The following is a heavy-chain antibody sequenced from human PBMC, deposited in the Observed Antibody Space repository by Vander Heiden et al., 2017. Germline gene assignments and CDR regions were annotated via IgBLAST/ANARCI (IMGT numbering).Heavy chain of an antibody. Sequence: EVQLVESGGGLIQPGGSLRLSCAASGFTVSSNYMSWVRQAPGKGLEWVSVIYSGGSTYYADSVKGRFTISRDNSKNTLYLQMKSMRAEDTAVYYCARARYYDSSGALDYWGQGTLVTVSS. CDR2: IYSGGST. V-gene: IGHV3-53*01. CDR3: ARARYYDSSGALDY. D-gene: IGHD3-22*01. J-gene: IGHJ4*02. CDR1: GFTVSSNY.